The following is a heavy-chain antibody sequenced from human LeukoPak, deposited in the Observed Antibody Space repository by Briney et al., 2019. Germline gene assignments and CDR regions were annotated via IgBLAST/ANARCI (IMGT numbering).Heavy chain of an antibody. CDR2: ISYDGSNK. V-gene: IGHV3-30*18. CDR3: AKPKRSSGYAFDY. D-gene: IGHD5-12*01. CDR1: GFTFSSYG. J-gene: IGHJ4*02. Sequence: GGSLRLSCAASGFTFSSYGMHWVRQAPGKGLEWVAVISYDGSNKYYADSVKGRFTISRDNSKNTLYLQMNSLRAEDTAVYYCAKPKRSSGYAFDYWGQGTLVTVSS.